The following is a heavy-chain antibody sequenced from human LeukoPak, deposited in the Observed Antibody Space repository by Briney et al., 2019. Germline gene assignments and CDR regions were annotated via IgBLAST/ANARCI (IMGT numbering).Heavy chain of an antibody. D-gene: IGHD3-10*01. V-gene: IGHV3-9*01. J-gene: IGHJ4*02. Sequence: GRSLRLSCAASGFTFDDYAMHWVRQAPGKGLEWVSGISWNSGSIGYADSVKGRFTISRDNAKNSLYLQMNSLRAEDTALHYCVRGPLSGSYHPPFDYWGQGTLVTVSS. CDR3: VRGPLSGSYHPPFDY. CDR1: GFTFDDYA. CDR2: ISWNSGSI.